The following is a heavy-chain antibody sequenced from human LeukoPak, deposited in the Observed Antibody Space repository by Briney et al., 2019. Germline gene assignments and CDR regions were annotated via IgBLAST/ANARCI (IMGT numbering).Heavy chain of an antibody. CDR3: ARDPSPHIYYYYYMDV. V-gene: IGHV1-69*04. D-gene: IGHD2-21*01. CDR2: IIPILGIA. CDR1: GGTFSSYA. Sequence: SVKVSCKASGGTFSSYAISWVRQAPGQGLEWMGRIIPILGIANYAQKFQGRVTITADKSTSTAYMELSSLRSEDTAVYYCARDPSPHIYYYYYMDVWGKGTTVTVSS. J-gene: IGHJ6*03.